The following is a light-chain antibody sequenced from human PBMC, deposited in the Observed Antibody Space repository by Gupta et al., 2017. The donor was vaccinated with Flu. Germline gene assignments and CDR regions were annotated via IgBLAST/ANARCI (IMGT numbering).Light chain of an antibody. CDR1: LSCLDSVNIKNY. CDR2: WAS. CDR3: QQYYSTLWT. V-gene: IGKV4-1*01. J-gene: IGKJ1*01. Sequence: SLDEGTTTNCKSILSCLDSVNIKNYLAWFQQKPGQPPRPLIYWASIRESGVPDRFSGSGSGTDFTLTISSLQAEDLAVYYCQQYYSTLWTFGQGTKVEIK.